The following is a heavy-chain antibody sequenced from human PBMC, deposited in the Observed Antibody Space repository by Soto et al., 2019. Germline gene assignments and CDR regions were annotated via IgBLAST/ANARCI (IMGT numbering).Heavy chain of an antibody. CDR3: ARDRGGDSGDYASLFDR. J-gene: IGHJ5*02. Sequence: TLSPSCAVFGASVSIGDYLWSWIRQRPGKGLEWIGYIHDSGNTYYNPSLKSRVTISLDTSKNQFSLKVTSMTAADTAVYFCARDRGGDSGDYASLFDRWGQGNLVTVSS. D-gene: IGHD4-17*01. V-gene: IGHV4-30-4*01. CDR2: IHDSGNT. CDR1: GASVSIGDYL.